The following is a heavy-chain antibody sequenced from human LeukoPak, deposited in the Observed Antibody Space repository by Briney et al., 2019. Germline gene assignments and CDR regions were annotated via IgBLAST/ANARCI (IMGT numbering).Heavy chain of an antibody. Sequence: GKSLRLSCAASGFTFSSYGMHWVRRAPGKGLEWVAVIWYDGSNKYYADSVKGRFTISRDNSKNTLYLQMNSLRAEDTAVYYCAREPEDYFDYWGQGTLVTVSS. D-gene: IGHD1-14*01. CDR1: GFTFSSYG. CDR2: IWYDGSNK. CDR3: AREPEDYFDY. V-gene: IGHV3-33*01. J-gene: IGHJ4*02.